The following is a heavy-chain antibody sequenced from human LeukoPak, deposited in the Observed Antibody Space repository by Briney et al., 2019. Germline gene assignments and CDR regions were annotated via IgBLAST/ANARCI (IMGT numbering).Heavy chain of an antibody. D-gene: IGHD1-26*01. Sequence: PSGTLSLTCGVSGGSISGTNWWSWVRQPPGQGLKWIEEISLRGLTNYNPSLRSRLTMSLDESKNQVSLNLTSVTAADTAVYYCSRESGPFSPFGFWGQGTLVSVHS. V-gene: IGHV4-4*02. CDR3: SRESGPFSPFGF. CDR2: ISLRGLT. J-gene: IGHJ4*02. CDR1: GGSISGTNW.